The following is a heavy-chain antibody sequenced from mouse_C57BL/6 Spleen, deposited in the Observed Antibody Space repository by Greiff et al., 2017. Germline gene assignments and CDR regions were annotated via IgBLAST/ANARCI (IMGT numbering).Heavy chain of an antibody. CDR1: GYSITSGYN. D-gene: IGHD2-3*01. CDR2: IPYSGST. V-gene: IGHV3-1*01. J-gene: IGHJ2*01. Sequence: EVQLQESGPGMVKPSQSLSLTCTVTGYSITSGYNCHWIRQFPGNQLECMGYIPYSGSTNYNPSLKSRISITHDTSKNHSFLKLKSVTTEDTATCYCARYDGYYYFDYWGQGTTLTVSS. CDR3: ARYDGYYYFDY.